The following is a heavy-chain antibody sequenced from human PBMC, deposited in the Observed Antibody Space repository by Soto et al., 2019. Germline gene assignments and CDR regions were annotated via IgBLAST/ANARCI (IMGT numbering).Heavy chain of an antibody. J-gene: IGHJ1*01. CDR1: GGSISSGGYY. CDR2: IYSSGST. V-gene: IGHV4-31*03. CDR3: ARGEYYYNPSGYYSVS. Sequence: SETLSLTCTVSGGSISSGGYYWSWIHHHPGKGLEWIGYIYSSGSTYYNPSLKSRVTISVDTSKNQFSLKLSSVTAADTAVYYCARGEYYYNPSGYYSVSWGQSSLVTVSS. D-gene: IGHD3-22*01.